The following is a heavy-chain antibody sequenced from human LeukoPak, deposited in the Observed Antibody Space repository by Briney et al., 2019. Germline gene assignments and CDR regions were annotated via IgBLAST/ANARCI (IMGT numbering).Heavy chain of an antibody. D-gene: IGHD5/OR15-5a*01. Sequence: GGSLRLSCAASGFTFHDSTMHWVRQRPGQGLEWVSLINRDGGDSQYADSVKGRFTISRDSSKPSLYLQMNSLRSDDSAIYFCAKESRVDVASTGTVVGVIDYWGQGTLVTVSS. V-gene: IGHV3-43*01. CDR2: INRDGGDS. CDR3: AKESRVDVASTGTVVGVIDY. CDR1: GFTFHDST. J-gene: IGHJ4*02.